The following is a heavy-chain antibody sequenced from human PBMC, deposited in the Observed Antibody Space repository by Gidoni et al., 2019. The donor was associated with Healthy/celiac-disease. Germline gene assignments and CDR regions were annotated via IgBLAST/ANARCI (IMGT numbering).Heavy chain of an antibody. CDR3: ARVRAYYDSSGYYHY. V-gene: IGHV4-34*01. D-gene: IGHD3-22*01. CDR1: GGSFSGYY. Sequence: QVQLQQWGAGRLTPSETLSLTCAVYGGSFSGYYWSWFRQPPGKGLEWIGEINHSGSTNYNPDLKSRVTISVDTSKNQFSLKLSSVTAADTAVYYCARVRAYYDSSGYYHYWGQGTLVTVSS. CDR2: INHSGST. J-gene: IGHJ4*02.